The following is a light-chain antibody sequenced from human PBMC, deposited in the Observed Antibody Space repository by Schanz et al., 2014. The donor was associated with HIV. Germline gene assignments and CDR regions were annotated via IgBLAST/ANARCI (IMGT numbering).Light chain of an antibody. Sequence: DIVLTQSPATLSLSPGDRATLSCRASQSVGNSLAWYQQIPGRAPRLLIYGASSRATGIPDRFSGSGSGTDFTLTISRLEPEDFAVYYCQQYAGSPTFGPGTTVDIK. CDR2: GAS. CDR3: QQYAGSPT. CDR1: QSVGNS. V-gene: IGKV3-20*01. J-gene: IGKJ3*01.